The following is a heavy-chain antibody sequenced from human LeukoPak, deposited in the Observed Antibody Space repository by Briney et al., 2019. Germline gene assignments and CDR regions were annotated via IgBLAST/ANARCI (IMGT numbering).Heavy chain of an antibody. D-gene: IGHD1-26*01. CDR3: ATSWELLPAEYFQH. CDR1: GFTFSSYA. V-gene: IGHV3-48*01. J-gene: IGHJ1*01. CDR2: ISSSSSTI. Sequence: GGSLRLSCAASGFTFSSYAMSWVRQAPGKGLEWVSYISSSSSTIYYADSVKGRFTISRDNAKNSLYLQMNSLRAEDTAVYYCATSWELLPAEYFQHWGQGTLVTVSS.